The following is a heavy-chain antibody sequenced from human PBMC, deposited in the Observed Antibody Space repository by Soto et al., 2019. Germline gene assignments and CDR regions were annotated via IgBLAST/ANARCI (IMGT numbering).Heavy chain of an antibody. CDR3: AKDRSQYDF. Sequence: EVQLLESGGGLVQPGGSLRLSCATSGFTFSTYAMSWVRQAPGKGLEWVSGIFASGDSTYYADSVKGRFTISRDNSKNTLSLQMNSLRVEDTAVYYCAKDRSQYDFWGQGTLVTVSS. V-gene: IGHV3-23*01. CDR1: GFTFSTYA. J-gene: IGHJ4*02. D-gene: IGHD3-16*02. CDR2: IFASGDST.